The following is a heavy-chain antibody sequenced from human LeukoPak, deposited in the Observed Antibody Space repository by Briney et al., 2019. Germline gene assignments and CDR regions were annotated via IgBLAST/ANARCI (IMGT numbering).Heavy chain of an antibody. CDR2: IKQDGSEK. Sequence: GGSLRLSCAASGFTFSSYEMNWVRQAPGKGLEWVANIKQDGSEKYYVDSVKGRFTISRDNAKNSLYLQMNSLRAEDTAVYYCARSGDYYDSSGESLSIYYYYMDVWGKGTTVTVSS. V-gene: IGHV3-7*01. CDR3: ARSGDYYDSSGESLSIYYYYMDV. D-gene: IGHD3-22*01. CDR1: GFTFSSYE. J-gene: IGHJ6*03.